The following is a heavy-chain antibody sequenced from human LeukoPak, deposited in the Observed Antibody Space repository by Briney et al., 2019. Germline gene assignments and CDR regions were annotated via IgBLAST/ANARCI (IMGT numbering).Heavy chain of an antibody. CDR2: ISNDGSQR. CDR1: GFTFSNYA. CDR3: ARGLWFGELLYSRGGIDF. Sequence: PGRSLRLSCAASGFTFSNYAMHWVRQAPGKGPEWVAFISNDGSQRFDADSVKGRFTISRDNSKNTLYLQVNSLGLDDTAVYYCARGLWFGELLYSRGGIDFWGQGTLVTVSS. D-gene: IGHD3-10*01. J-gene: IGHJ4*02. V-gene: IGHV3-30*04.